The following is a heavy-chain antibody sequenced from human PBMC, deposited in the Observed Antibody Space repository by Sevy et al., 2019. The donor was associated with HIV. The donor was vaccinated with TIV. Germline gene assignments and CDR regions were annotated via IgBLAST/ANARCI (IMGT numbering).Heavy chain of an antibody. CDR3: AKDRTYYYGSGSYRVY. V-gene: IGHV3-23*01. CDR2: ISGSGGST. Sequence: GGSLRLSCAASGFTFSSYAMSWVRQAPGKGLEWVSAISGSGGSTYYADSVKGRFTISRDNSKNTLYLQMNSLRAEDTAVYYWAKDRTYYYGSGSYRVYWGQGTLVTVSS. CDR1: GFTFSSYA. J-gene: IGHJ4*02. D-gene: IGHD3-10*01.